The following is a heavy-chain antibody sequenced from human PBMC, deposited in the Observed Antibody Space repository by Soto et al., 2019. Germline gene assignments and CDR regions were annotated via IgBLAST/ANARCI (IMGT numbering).Heavy chain of an antibody. D-gene: IGHD2-15*01. J-gene: IGHJ6*02. Sequence: GGSLRLSCAASGFAFRTYAMNWVRQAPGKGLEWVSYISSSNRTINYADSVKGRFIISRDNAKNSLYLQMHSLRDEDTAVYYCAREGWPLLQTGMDVWGQGTTVTVSS. CDR1: GFAFRTYA. CDR2: ISSSNRTI. CDR3: AREGWPLLQTGMDV. V-gene: IGHV3-48*02.